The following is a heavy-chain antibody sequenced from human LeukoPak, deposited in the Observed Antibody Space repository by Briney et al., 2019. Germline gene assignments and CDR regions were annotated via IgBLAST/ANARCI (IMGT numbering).Heavy chain of an antibody. J-gene: IGHJ4*02. V-gene: IGHV4-34*01. D-gene: IGHD3-10*01. CDR2: INHSGST. Sequence: SETLSLTCAVYGGSFSGYYWSWLRQPPGKGLEWIGEINHSGSTNYNPSLKSRVTISVDTSKNQFSLKLSSVTAADTAVYYCARHAEFGEVDYWGQGTLVTVSS. CDR1: GGSFSGYY. CDR3: ARHAEFGEVDY.